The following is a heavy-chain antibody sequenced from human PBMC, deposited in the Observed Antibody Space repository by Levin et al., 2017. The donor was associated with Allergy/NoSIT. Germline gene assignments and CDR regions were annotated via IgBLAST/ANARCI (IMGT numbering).Heavy chain of an antibody. J-gene: IGHJ4*02. V-gene: IGHV3-49*03. Sequence: GESLKISCTASGFTFGDYAMSWFRQAPGKGLEWVGFIRSKAYGGTTEYAASVKGRFTISRDDSKSIAYLQMNSLKTEDTAVYYCTRGRYGIAAAGTNYWGQGTLVTVSS. CDR3: TRGRYGIAAAGTNY. CDR1: GFTFGDYA. D-gene: IGHD6-13*01. CDR2: IRSKAYGGTT.